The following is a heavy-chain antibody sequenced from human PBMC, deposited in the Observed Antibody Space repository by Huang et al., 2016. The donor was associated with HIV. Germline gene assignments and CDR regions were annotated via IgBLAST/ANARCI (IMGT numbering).Heavy chain of an antibody. V-gene: IGHV4-34*01. D-gene: IGHD3-10*01. CDR2: VNDVGDV. Sequence: QVQLQQWGAGLLKPSETLALTRAVYGESLGTYYWAWIRRPPGKGLQWIGAVNDVGDVNYSPSRESRVTISVATSRSQVSLALTSMTAADTATYYCARRFRVAATRKWFDPWGQGTLVIVSS. CDR1: GESLGTYY. J-gene: IGHJ5*02. CDR3: ARRFRVAATRKWFDP.